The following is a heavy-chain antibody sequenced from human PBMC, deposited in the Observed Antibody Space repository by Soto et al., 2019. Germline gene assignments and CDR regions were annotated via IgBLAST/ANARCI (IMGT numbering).Heavy chain of an antibody. CDR3: ARSPESYNWSTHIQH. CDR1: GGPISTYY. J-gene: IGHJ1*01. V-gene: IGHV4-59*08. Sequence: PSETLSLTCTVSGGPISTYYWGWIRQPPGKRLEWIGYIYYSGSTYYNPSLKSRVTISVDTSKNQFSLKLSSVTAADTAVYYCARSPESYNWSTHIQHWGQGTLVTVSS. D-gene: IGHD1-20*01. CDR2: IYYSGST.